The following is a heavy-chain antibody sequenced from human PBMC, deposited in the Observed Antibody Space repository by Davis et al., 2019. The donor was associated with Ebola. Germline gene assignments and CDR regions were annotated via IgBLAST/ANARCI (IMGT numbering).Heavy chain of an antibody. D-gene: IGHD6-6*01. CDR1: GFTFSDYE. V-gene: IGHV3-69-1*02. J-gene: IGHJ4*02. Sequence: PGGSLRLSCVASGFTFSDYEMKWVRQAPGKGLEWISYISQSNSIYIGDSVKGRFTISRDNAKSSLYLQMNSLRVEDTAIYYCARGGTSSSGWGSIHYWGQGALVTVSS. CDR3: ARGGTSSSGWGSIHY. CDR2: ISQSNSI.